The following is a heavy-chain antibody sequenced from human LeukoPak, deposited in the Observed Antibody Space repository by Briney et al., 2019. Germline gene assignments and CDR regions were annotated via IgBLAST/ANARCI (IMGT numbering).Heavy chain of an antibody. CDR3: ARGEGSGSYGYHDY. V-gene: IGHV1-18*01. CDR1: GYRFTSYG. J-gene: IGHJ4*02. CDR2: ISGYNGNT. Sequence: GASVKVSCKTSGYRFTSYGISWVRQAPGQGLEWMGWISGYNGNTNYADSRDLAQKYQGRVTMTTDKSTSTAYMELRSLRSDDTAIYYCARGEGSGSYGYHDYWGQGTLVTVSS. D-gene: IGHD3-10*01.